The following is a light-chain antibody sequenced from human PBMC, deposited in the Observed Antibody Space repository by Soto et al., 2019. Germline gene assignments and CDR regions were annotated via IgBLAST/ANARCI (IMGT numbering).Light chain of an antibody. CDR3: SSYAGSNNFV. CDR1: SSDVGGYNY. Sequence: QSFLTHPPSSSGSPGQSVTISCTGTSSDVGGYNYVSWYQQHPGKAPKLMIYEVSERPSGVPDRFSGSKSSNTASLTVSGLQAEDEAGYYCSSYAGSNNFVFGTGTKVTVL. J-gene: IGLJ1*01. CDR2: EVS. V-gene: IGLV2-8*01.